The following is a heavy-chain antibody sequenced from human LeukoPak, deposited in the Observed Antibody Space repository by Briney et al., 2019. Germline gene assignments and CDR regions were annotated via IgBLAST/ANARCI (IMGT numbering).Heavy chain of an antibody. CDR2: INTNTGNP. D-gene: IGHD6-19*01. Sequence: ASVKVSCKASGGTFTSYAMNWVRQAPGQGLEWMGWINTNTGNPTYAQGFTGRFVFSLDTSVSTAYLQISSLKAEDTAVYYCAREKAVADTTPFDYWGQGTLVTVSS. J-gene: IGHJ4*02. V-gene: IGHV7-4-1*02. CDR3: AREKAVADTTPFDY. CDR1: GGTFTSYA.